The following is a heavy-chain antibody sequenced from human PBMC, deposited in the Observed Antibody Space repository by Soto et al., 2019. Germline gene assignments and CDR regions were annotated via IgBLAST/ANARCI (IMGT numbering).Heavy chain of an antibody. CDR1: GFTFSTYW. Sequence: GGSLRLSCAASGFTFSTYWMDWVRQTPGKGLEWVANINQDGSEKNYVDSVKGRFTIYRDNAKNSLYLQMSSLTAEDSALYYCSSSLNSWGQGTLVTVSS. J-gene: IGHJ4*02. CDR3: SSSLNS. CDR2: INQDGSEK. V-gene: IGHV3-7*01.